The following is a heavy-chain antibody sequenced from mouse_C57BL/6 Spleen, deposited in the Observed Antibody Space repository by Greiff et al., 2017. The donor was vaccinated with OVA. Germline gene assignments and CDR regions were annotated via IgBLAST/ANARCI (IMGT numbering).Heavy chain of an antibody. Sequence: VQLQQPGTELVKPGASVKLSCKASGYTFTRYWMHWVKQRPGQGLEWIGNINPSNGGTNYNEKFQSKATLTVDKSSSTAYMQLSSLTSEDSAVYYCARLVVFYYGSSYGDYWGQGTTLTVSS. J-gene: IGHJ2*01. CDR3: ARLVVFYYGSSYGDY. CDR2: INPSNGGT. D-gene: IGHD1-1*01. CDR1: GYTFTRYW. V-gene: IGHV1-53*01.